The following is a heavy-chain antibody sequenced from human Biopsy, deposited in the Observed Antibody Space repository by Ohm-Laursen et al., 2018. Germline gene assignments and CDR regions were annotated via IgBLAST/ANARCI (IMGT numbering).Heavy chain of an antibody. V-gene: IGHV1-18*04. CDR3: ARDPGYDFWSGSDPFDI. D-gene: IGHD3-3*01. CDR1: GYTFTAYG. Sequence: ASVKVSCKTSGYTFTAYGISWVRQAPGQGLEWMGWISTYNDDTNIAQKFQGRVSMTTDTSTRTAYMELRSLRSGDTAIYFCARDPGYDFWSGSDPFDIGGQGTLVTVS. CDR2: ISTYNDDT. J-gene: IGHJ3*02.